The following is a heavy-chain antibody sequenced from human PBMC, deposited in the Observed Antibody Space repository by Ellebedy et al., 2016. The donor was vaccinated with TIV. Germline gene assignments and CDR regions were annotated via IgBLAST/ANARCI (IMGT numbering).Heavy chain of an antibody. J-gene: IGHJ6*02. D-gene: IGHD3-3*01. CDR1: GFIFEDYD. CDR2: IHRNGDSI. Sequence: PGGSLRLSCAASGFIFEDYDMSWVRQAPGKGLEWVSSIHRNGDSIDYADSVKGRFSISRDNTKNSLSLQMDSLRADDTALYYCARRLRYYDVLSGRMLGSNGLDVWGQGTTVTVSS. V-gene: IGHV3-20*04. CDR3: ARRLRYYDVLSGRMLGSNGLDV.